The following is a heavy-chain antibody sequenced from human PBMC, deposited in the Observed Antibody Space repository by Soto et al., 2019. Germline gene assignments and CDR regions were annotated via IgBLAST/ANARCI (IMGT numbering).Heavy chain of an antibody. J-gene: IGHJ4*02. CDR2: ISGFNGNT. CDR3: ARIGVSSGHESPDFDS. CDR1: GYTFNFYG. V-gene: IGHV1-18*01. Sequence: ASVKASCKASGYTFNFYGITWVRQSPGQGLEWMGWISGFNGNTNYAADLQGRVTMTTDTSTSTAYMALRGLRSDDTAVYYCARIGVSSGHESPDFDSWGQGTLVTVSS. D-gene: IGHD3-16*01.